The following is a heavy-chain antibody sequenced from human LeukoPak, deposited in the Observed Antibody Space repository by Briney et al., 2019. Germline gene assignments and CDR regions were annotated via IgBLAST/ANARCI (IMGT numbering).Heavy chain of an antibody. J-gene: IGHJ5*02. CDR3: ARDQATVTTRSRWFDP. V-gene: IGHV1-69*06. CDR2: IIPIFGTA. D-gene: IGHD4-17*01. Sequence: SVKVSCKASGGTFSSYATSWVRQAPGQGLEWMGRIIPIFGTANYAQKFQGRVTITADKSTSTAYVELSSLRSEDTAAYYCARDQATVTTRSRWFDPWGQGTLVTVSS. CDR1: GGTFSSYA.